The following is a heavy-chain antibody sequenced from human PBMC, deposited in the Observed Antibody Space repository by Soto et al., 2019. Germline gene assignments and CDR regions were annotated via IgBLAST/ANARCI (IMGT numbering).Heavy chain of an antibody. CDR3: VRDYYDGSASYGFEF. CDR1: GYVFTGYY. V-gene: IGHV1-2*04. J-gene: IGHJ3*01. D-gene: IGHD3-22*01. Sequence: QVHLVQSGAEVKKPGASVKVSCKASGYVFTGYYIHWVRQAPGQGLEWMGWINPKSGGANIAQKFQGWVTLTRDTSISTTYMEVNRLTSNDTAVYHCVRDYYDGSASYGFEFWGQGTPVTVAS. CDR2: INPKSGGA.